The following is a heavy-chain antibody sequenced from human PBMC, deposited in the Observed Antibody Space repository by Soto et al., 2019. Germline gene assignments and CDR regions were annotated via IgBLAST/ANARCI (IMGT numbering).Heavy chain of an antibody. CDR3: VRSLPGTTSFDY. D-gene: IGHD1-7*01. CDR1: GFTFSDYY. CDR2: SRDKGNSYST. Sequence: EVQLVESGGNLVQPGGSLRLSCAGSGFTFSDYYIDWVRQAPGKGLEWVGRSRDKGNSYSTDYGASVRGRFTVSRDGSKNSLYLQMNSLETGDTALYYCVRSLPGTTSFDYWGQGTLVTVSS. V-gene: IGHV3-72*01. J-gene: IGHJ4*02.